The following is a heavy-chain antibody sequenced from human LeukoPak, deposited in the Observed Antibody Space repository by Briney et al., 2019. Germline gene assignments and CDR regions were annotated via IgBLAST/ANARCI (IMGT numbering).Heavy chain of an antibody. Sequence: SETLSLTCTVSGGSISSYYWSWIRQPPGKGLEWIGYIYYSGSTNYNPSLKSRVTISVDTSKNQFSLKLSSVTAADTAVYYCARSPHYYDSSGYYYGYAFDIWGQGTMVTVSS. D-gene: IGHD3-22*01. V-gene: IGHV4-59*01. CDR2: IYYSGST. J-gene: IGHJ3*02. CDR3: ARSPHYYDSSGYYYGYAFDI. CDR1: GGSISSYY.